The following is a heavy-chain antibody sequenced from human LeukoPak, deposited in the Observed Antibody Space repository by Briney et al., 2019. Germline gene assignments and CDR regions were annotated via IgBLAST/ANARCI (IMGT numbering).Heavy chain of an antibody. CDR1: GFTVSSNY. CDR3: ARDATITMILGYFDD. Sequence: GGSLRLSCAASGFTVSSNYMSWVRQAPGKGLEWVSGISWNSGSIGYADSVKGRFTIYRDNAKNSLHLQMNSLRAEDTAMYYCARDATITMILGYFDDWGQGTLVTVSS. CDR2: ISWNSGSI. V-gene: IGHV3-9*01. J-gene: IGHJ4*02. D-gene: IGHD3-10*01.